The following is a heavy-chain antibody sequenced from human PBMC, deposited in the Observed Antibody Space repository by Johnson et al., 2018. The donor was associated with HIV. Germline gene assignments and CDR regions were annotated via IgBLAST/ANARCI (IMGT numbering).Heavy chain of an antibody. V-gene: IGHV3-30*04. CDR1: GFTFSSYS. Sequence: QVQLVESGGGVVQPGRSLRLSCAASGFTFSSYSMHWVRQAPGKGLEWVAVISYDGSNKYYVDSVKGRFTISRDNSKNTLYLQMNSLRTEDTAVYYCAKSSSATYYGDAFDMWGQGTMVTVSS. CDR2: ISYDGSNK. J-gene: IGHJ3*02. D-gene: IGHD3-10*01. CDR3: AKSSSATYYGDAFDM.